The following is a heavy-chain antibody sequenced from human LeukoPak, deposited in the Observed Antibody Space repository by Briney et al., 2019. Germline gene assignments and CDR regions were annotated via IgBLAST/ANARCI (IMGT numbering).Heavy chain of an antibody. CDR2: ISGSGGST. J-gene: IGHJ4*02. CDR3: AKDSLEWELPSPYYFDY. Sequence: GGSLRLSCAAPGFTFSSYAMSWVRQAPGKGLEWVSAISGSGGSTYYADSVKGRFTISRDNSKNTLYLQMNSLRAEDTAVYYCAKDSLEWELPSPYYFDYWGQGTLVTVSS. D-gene: IGHD1-26*01. V-gene: IGHV3-23*01. CDR1: GFTFSSYA.